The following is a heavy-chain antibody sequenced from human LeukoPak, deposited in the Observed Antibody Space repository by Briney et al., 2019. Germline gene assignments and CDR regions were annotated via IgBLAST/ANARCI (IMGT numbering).Heavy chain of an antibody. D-gene: IGHD2-15*01. V-gene: IGHV1-69*05. J-gene: IGHJ4*02. CDR1: GGTFSSYA. Sequence: SVTVSCKASGGTFSSYAISWVRQAPGQGLEWMGGIIPIFGTANYAQKFQGRVTITTDESTSTAYMELSSLRSEDTAVYYCARTGLVVVAAQLVYWGQGTLVTVSS. CDR2: IIPIFGTA. CDR3: ARTGLVVVAAQLVY.